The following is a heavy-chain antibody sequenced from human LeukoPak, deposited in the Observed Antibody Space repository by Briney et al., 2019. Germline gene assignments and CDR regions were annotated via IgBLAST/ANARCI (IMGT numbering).Heavy chain of an antibody. D-gene: IGHD3-16*01. CDR1: GFTFSSYA. CDR2: ISYDGSNK. CDR3: ASSSYYDYVWGSYPGTDY. V-gene: IGHV3-30*04. J-gene: IGHJ4*02. Sequence: GGSLRLSCAASGFTFSSYAMHWVRQAPGKGLEWAAVISYDGSNKYYADSVKGRFTISRDNSKNTLYLQMNSLRAEDTAVYYCASSSYYDYVWGSYPGTDYWGQGTLVTVSS.